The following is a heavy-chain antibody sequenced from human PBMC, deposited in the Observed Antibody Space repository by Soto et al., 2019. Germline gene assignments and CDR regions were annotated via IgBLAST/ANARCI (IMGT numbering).Heavy chain of an antibody. V-gene: IGHV1-69*01. CDR2: IIPIFGTA. D-gene: IGHD4-17*01. CDR3: ARDGVRHYGGIDY. Sequence: QVQLVQSGAEVKKPASSVKVSCKASGGTFSSYSINWVRQSPGQGLEWMGEIIPIFGTANYAQKFQGRVTITADESTSTAYMELSSLRSEDTAVYYCARDGVRHYGGIDYWGQGTLVTVSS. J-gene: IGHJ4*02. CDR1: GGTFSSYS.